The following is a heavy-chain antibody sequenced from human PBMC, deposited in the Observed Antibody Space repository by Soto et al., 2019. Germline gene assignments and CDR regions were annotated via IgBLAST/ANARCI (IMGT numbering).Heavy chain of an antibody. J-gene: IGHJ6*02. CDR1: GFTFSKSR. V-gene: IGHV3-15*01. CDR3: APAPITIVTGSVYYCYGMYV. Sequence: GGSLRLSCRTSGFTFSKSRMRWVRQAPGKGLEWIGRIRPNADGGTVEYAAPVIGRFVISRDDSANPQYLQMNSLSAEDTAVYYCAPAPITIVTGSVYYCYGMYVWGQGTTVPVFS. D-gene: IGHD3-10*01. CDR2: IRPNADGGTV.